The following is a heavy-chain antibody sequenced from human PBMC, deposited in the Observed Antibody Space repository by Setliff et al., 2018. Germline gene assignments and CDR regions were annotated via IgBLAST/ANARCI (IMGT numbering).Heavy chain of an antibody. CDR3: AARGYYDSSGLYYFDY. V-gene: IGHV4-34*01. D-gene: IGHD3-22*01. J-gene: IGHJ4*02. Sequence: SETLSLTCAVYGGSFSGYYWSWIRQPPGKGLEWIGEINHSGSTNYNPSLKGRVTISVDTSKNQFSLKLSSVTAADTAVYYCAARGYYDSSGLYYFDYWGQGTLVTVSS. CDR1: GGSFSGYY. CDR2: INHSGST.